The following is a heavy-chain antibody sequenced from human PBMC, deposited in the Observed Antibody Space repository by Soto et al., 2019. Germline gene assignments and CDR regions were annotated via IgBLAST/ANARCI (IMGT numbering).Heavy chain of an antibody. J-gene: IGHJ4*02. CDR1: GFSITNYW. CDR3: ARETVTTLCY. Sequence: PGGSLRLSCAASGFSITNYWMHWVRQAPGKGLVWVSRISSDGSITRYADSVKGRFTVSRDNAKNTLYLQVNSLRAEDTAVYYCARETVTTLCYWGQGTLVTVYS. CDR2: ISSDGSIT. V-gene: IGHV3-74*01. D-gene: IGHD4-17*01.